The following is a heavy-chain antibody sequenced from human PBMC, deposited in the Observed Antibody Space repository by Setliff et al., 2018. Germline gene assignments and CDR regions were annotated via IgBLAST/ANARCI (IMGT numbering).Heavy chain of an antibody. D-gene: IGHD6-19*01. J-gene: IGHJ4*02. Sequence: SETLSLTCIVSGGSINTYYWGWIRQPPGKGLEWIGYIYYSGSTNYNPSLKSRVTISVDTSKNQFSLKLSSVTAADTAVYYCAREEGTQWLVRYCDYWGQGTLVTVSS. CDR1: GGSINTYY. CDR2: IYYSGST. CDR3: AREEGTQWLVRYCDY. V-gene: IGHV4-59*01.